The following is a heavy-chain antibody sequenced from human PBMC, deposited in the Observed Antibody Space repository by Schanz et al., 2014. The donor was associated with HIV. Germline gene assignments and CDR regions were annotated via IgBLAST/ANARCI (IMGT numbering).Heavy chain of an antibody. V-gene: IGHV3-33*08. Sequence: QVQLVESGGGVVQPGRSLRLSCAVSGFTFSSYGMHWVRQAPGKGLEWVAVIWYDGSNKYYTDSVKGRFTISRDNSKNTLYLQMNSLRAEDTAVYYCARVANWDYYGMDVWGRGTTVTVSS. D-gene: IGHD3-16*01. J-gene: IGHJ6*02. CDR3: ARVANWDYYGMDV. CDR1: GFTFSSYG. CDR2: IWYDGSNK.